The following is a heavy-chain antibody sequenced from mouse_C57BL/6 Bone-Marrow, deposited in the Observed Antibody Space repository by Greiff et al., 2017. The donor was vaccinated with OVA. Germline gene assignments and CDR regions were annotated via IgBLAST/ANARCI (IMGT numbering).Heavy chain of an antibody. CDR1: GYTFTSYG. Sequence: QVQLKESGAELARPGASVKLSCKASGYTFTSYGISWVKQRTGQGLEWIGEIYPRSGNTYYNEKFKGKATLTADKSSSTAYMELRSLTSEDSAVYFCARGDYGSSYDYWGQGTTRTVSS. D-gene: IGHD1-1*01. CDR3: ARGDYGSSYDY. CDR2: IYPRSGNT. V-gene: IGHV1-81*01. J-gene: IGHJ2*01.